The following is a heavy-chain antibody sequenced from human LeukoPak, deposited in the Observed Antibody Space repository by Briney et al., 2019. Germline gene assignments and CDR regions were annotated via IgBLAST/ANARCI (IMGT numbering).Heavy chain of an antibody. J-gene: IGHJ6*03. V-gene: IGHV1-69*13. D-gene: IGHD5-18*01. CDR2: IIPIFGTA. Sequence: SVKVSCKASGGTFSSYAISWVRQAPGQGLEWMGGIIPIFGTANYAQKFQGRVTITADESTSTAYMELSSLRSEDTAVYYCARALESGYSYGDSGYYYYYYMDVWGEGTTVTISS. CDR1: GGTFSSYA. CDR3: ARALESGYSYGDSGYYYYYYMDV.